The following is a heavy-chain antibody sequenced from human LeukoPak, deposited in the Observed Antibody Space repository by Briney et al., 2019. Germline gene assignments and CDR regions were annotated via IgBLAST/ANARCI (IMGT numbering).Heavy chain of an antibody. CDR2: ITAYNGNR. CDR3: ARDNDKVVDH. D-gene: IGHD1-1*01. J-gene: IGHJ4*01. Sequence: ASVKVSCKTSGYTFSNYGISWVRQAPGQGLEWMGWITAYNGNRLYAQRFQGKITLTTDTSTSTSYMELRSLEYDDTAIYYCARDNDKVVDHWGQGTLVTVSS. CDR1: GYTFSNYG. V-gene: IGHV1-18*01.